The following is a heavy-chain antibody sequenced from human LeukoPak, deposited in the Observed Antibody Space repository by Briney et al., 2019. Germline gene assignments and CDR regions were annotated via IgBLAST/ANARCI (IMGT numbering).Heavy chain of an antibody. Sequence: SETLPLTCAVYGGSFSAYYWSWIRQPPGKGLEWIGEISHSGITNHNPSLKSQVTISADTSKNQFSLKLSSVTAADTAVYYCARRGVYYDSSGYHYYFDYWGQGTLVTVSS. CDR1: GGSFSAYY. V-gene: IGHV4-34*01. CDR3: ARRGVYYDSSGYHYYFDY. CDR2: ISHSGIT. D-gene: IGHD3-22*01. J-gene: IGHJ4*02.